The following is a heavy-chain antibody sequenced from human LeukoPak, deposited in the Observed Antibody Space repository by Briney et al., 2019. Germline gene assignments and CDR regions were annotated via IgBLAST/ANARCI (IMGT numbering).Heavy chain of an antibody. CDR1: GFTFSSYA. J-gene: IGHJ1*01. CDR2: ISGSGGST. CDR3: ARVLSADSPGFQH. D-gene: IGHD3-22*01. V-gene: IGHV3-23*01. Sequence: GGSLRLSCAASGFTFSSYAMSWVRQAPGKGLEWVSAISGSGGSTYYADSVKGRFTISRDNAKNTLYLQMNSLRAEDTAVYYCARVLSADSPGFQHWGQGTLVTVSS.